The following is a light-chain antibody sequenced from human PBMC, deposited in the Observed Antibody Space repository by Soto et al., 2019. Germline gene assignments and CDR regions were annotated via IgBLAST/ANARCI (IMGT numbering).Light chain of an antibody. CDR1: QSVSSTY. CDR2: RTS. V-gene: IGKV3-20*01. J-gene: IGKJ5*01. CDR3: QQFGSSVT. Sequence: RVMTQSRSTLSVSPGRRPTLPCRASQSVSSTYLAWYQQKPGQAPRLLIYRTSTRATGIPDRFSGSGSGTDFTLTISRLEPEDFAVYYCQQFGSSVTFGQGTRLEIK.